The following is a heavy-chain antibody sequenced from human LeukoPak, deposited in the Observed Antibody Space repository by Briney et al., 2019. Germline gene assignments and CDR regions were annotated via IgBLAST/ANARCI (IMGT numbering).Heavy chain of an antibody. CDR2: INHSGST. D-gene: IGHD2-8*01. CDR1: GGSFSGYY. CDR3: ARLYGGLNDY. V-gene: IGHV4-34*01. J-gene: IGHJ4*02. Sequence: SETLSLTCAVYGGSFSGYYWGWIRQPPGKGLEWIGEINHSGSTNYNPSLKSRATISVDTSKNQFSLKLSSVTAADTAVYYWARLYGGLNDYWGQGTLVTVSS.